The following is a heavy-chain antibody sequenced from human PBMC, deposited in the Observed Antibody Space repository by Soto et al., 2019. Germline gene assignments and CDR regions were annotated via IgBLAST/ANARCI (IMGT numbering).Heavy chain of an antibody. Sequence: PGGSLRLSCAASGFTFSSYAMSWVRQAPGKGLEWVSAISGSGGSTYYADSVKGRFTISRDNSKNTLYLQMNSLRAEDTAVYYCAKGESGYIYYYYGMDVWGQGTTVTVSS. V-gene: IGHV3-23*01. CDR2: ISGSGGST. CDR3: AKGESGYIYYYYGMDV. D-gene: IGHD5-12*01. J-gene: IGHJ6*02. CDR1: GFTFSSYA.